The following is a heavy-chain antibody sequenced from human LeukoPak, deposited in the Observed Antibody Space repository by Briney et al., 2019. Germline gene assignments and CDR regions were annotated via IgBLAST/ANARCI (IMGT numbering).Heavy chain of an antibody. CDR1: GFSFSTNW. Sequence: PGGSLRLSCIAFGFSFSTNWMHWVRQAPGKGLVWVSRLNPDGDTTGYADSVKGRFTISRDNAKNTVYLQLNSLTAEDTALYYCVRELGTATPANWGQGTLVTVSS. CDR3: VRELGTATPAN. D-gene: IGHD1/OR15-1a*01. V-gene: IGHV3-74*01. J-gene: IGHJ4*02. CDR2: LNPDGDTT.